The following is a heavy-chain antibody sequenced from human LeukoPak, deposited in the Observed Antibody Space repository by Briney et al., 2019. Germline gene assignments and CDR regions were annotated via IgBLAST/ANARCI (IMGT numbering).Heavy chain of an antibody. Sequence: GGSLRLSCAASTFTFSTYWVTWVRQAPGKGPEFVANINQDGSVKNYVDSVKGRFTISRDNAKNSLYLQMNSLRADDTAVYYCARDPGSSSFDYWGQGTLATVSS. J-gene: IGHJ4*02. D-gene: IGHD6-13*01. CDR3: ARDPGSSSFDY. CDR1: TFTFSTYW. CDR2: INQDGSVK. V-gene: IGHV3-7*01.